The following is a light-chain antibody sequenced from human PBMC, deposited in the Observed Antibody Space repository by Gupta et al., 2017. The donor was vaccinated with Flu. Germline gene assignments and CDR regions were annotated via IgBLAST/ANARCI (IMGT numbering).Light chain of an antibody. Sequence: QSVLTQPPSASGTPGQRVTIPCSGSSSNIGSNIVNWYQQLPGTALKLLIYSNNQRPSGVPDRFSGSKSGTSASLAISGLQSEDEADYYCATWDDSLNGSFVFGTGTKVTVL. J-gene: IGLJ1*01. CDR1: SSNIGSNI. V-gene: IGLV1-44*01. CDR2: SNN. CDR3: ATWDDSLNGSFV.